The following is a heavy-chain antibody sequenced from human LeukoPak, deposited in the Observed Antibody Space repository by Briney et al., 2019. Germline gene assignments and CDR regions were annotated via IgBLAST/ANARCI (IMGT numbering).Heavy chain of an antibody. CDR3: ARVPFSSAWYDY. J-gene: IGHJ4*02. CDR2: ISSNGGST. D-gene: IGHD6-19*01. CDR1: GFIFSNYG. V-gene: IGHV3-64*01. Sequence: GGSLRLSCAASGFIFSNYGMHWVRQAPGRGLGFVSRISSNGGSTYYANSLKGRFTISRDNSKNTVYLQMASLRPEDMAVYYCARVPFSSAWYDYWGQGTLVTVSS.